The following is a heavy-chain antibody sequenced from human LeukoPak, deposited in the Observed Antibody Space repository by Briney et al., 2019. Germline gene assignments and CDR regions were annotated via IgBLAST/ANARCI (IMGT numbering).Heavy chain of an antibody. J-gene: IGHJ2*01. CDR2: ISTYNGNT. D-gene: IGHD3-10*01. CDR3: ARDGAYGSGTLFLYYFDS. CDR1: GYTFTSYG. Sequence: ASVKVSCKASGYTFTSYGISWVRQAPGQGLEWLGWISTYNGNTHYAQKLQGRVTMTRDTSTSTVYMELSSLRSDDTAVYYCARDGAYGSGTLFLYYFDSWGRGTLVTVSS. V-gene: IGHV1-18*01.